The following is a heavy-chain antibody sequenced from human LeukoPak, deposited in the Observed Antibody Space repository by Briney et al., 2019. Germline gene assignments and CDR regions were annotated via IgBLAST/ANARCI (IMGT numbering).Heavy chain of an antibody. J-gene: IGHJ4*02. V-gene: IGHV3-48*04. CDR2: ISSSSGTI. CDR1: GFTFNTYS. Sequence: HSGRSLRLSCVASGFTFNTYSMNWFRQAPGKGLEWISYISSSSGTIYYADSVKGRFTVSIDNAKNSLYLQMNSLRAEDTAVYYCARGRDLFDSWGQGTLVIVSS. CDR3: ARGRDLFDS.